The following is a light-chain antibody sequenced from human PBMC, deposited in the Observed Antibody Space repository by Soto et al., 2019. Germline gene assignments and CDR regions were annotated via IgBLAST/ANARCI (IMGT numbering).Light chain of an antibody. Sequence: DIQMTQSPSSVSASVGDRVTISCRASQAISSWLAWYQQKPGEAPKLLIYGASTLQSGVPSRFSGSESGTEFSLTISSLQPEDFAIYYCQQYNDYQYTFGQGTKLEIK. CDR2: GAS. V-gene: IGKV1D-16*01. CDR1: QAISSW. CDR3: QQYNDYQYT. J-gene: IGKJ2*01.